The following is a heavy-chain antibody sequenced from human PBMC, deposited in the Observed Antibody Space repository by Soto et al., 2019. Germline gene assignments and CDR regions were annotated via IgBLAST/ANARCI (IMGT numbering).Heavy chain of an antibody. J-gene: IGHJ4*02. D-gene: IGHD2-21*01. CDR3: ARHVGVVGPTRADY. V-gene: IGHV4-39*01. Sequence: SETLSLTCTVSGGSVSSSSYYWGWVRQPPGKGLEWIGSIYYSGSTYYNPSLKSRVTISVDTSKNQFSLKLSSVTAADTAVYYCARHVGVVGPTRADYWGQGTQVTVSS. CDR1: GGSVSSSSYY. CDR2: IYYSGST.